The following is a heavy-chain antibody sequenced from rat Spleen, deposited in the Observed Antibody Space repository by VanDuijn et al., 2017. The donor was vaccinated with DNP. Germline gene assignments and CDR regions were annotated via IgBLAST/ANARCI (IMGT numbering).Heavy chain of an antibody. CDR1: GFTFSDYN. J-gene: IGHJ2*01. D-gene: IGHD5-1*01. CDR3: ARQTGFFDY. CDR2: ITYDGSRT. V-gene: IGHV5S10*01. Sequence: EVQLVESGGGLVQPGNSLKLSCAASGFTFSDYNMAWVRQAPKKGLEWVATITYDGSRTYCRDSVKGRFTISRDNAKSTLYLQMDSLRSEDTATYYCARQTGFFDYWGQGVMVTVSS.